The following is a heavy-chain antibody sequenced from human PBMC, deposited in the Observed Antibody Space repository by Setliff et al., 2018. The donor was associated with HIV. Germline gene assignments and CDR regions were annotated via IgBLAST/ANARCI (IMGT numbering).Heavy chain of an antibody. CDR1: GYTFTNYY. J-gene: IGHJ5*02. Sequence: ASVKVSCKASGYTFTNYYIHWVRQAPGQGLEWMGIINPSGGSTTYAQKFQGRVTMTRDTSTSTVYMELSSLRSEDTAVYYCVRPLGRSSSQGWFDPWGQGTLVTVSS. CDR2: INPSGGST. CDR3: VRPLGRSSSQGWFDP. V-gene: IGHV1-46*01. D-gene: IGHD6-6*01.